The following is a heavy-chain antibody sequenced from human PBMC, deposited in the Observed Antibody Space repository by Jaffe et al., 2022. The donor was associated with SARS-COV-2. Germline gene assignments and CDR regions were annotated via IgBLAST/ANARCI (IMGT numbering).Heavy chain of an antibody. CDR3: AREGVVVVPAAEPLYYYYGMDV. CDR2: INPSGGST. D-gene: IGHD2-2*01. V-gene: IGHV1-46*01. CDR1: GYTFTSYY. Sequence: QVQLVQSGAEVKKPGASVKVSCKASGYTFTSYYMHWVRQAPGQGLEWMGIINPSGGSTSYAQKFQGRVTMTRDTSTSTVYMELSSLRSEDTAVYYCAREGVVVVPAAEPLYYYYGMDVWGQGTTVTVSS. J-gene: IGHJ6*02.